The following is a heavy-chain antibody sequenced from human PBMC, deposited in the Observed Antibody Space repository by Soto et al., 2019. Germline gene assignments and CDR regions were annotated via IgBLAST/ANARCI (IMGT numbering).Heavy chain of an antibody. CDR1: GGSISSYY. Sequence: SETLSLTCTVSGGSISSYYWSWIRQPPGKGLEWIGYIYYSGSTNYNPSLKSRVTISVDTSKNQFSLKLSSVTATDTAVYYCATRTTVVTGFDYWGQGTLVTVSS. J-gene: IGHJ4*02. CDR2: IYYSGST. CDR3: ATRTTVVTGFDY. V-gene: IGHV4-59*01. D-gene: IGHD4-17*01.